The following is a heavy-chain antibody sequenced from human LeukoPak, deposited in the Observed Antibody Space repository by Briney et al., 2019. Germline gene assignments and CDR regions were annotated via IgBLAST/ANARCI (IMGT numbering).Heavy chain of an antibody. CDR2: ISAYTGNT. D-gene: IGHD3-22*01. CDR3: ARSGVGYFYDNTGYYPLDY. J-gene: IGHJ4*02. Sequence: GASVKVSCKASGYTFTNYGISWVRQAPGQGLEWMGWISAYTGNTNYAQNLQGRVTMTTDTSTSTAFMELRSLRSDDTAVYYCARSGVGYFYDNTGYYPLDYWGQGTLVTVSS. V-gene: IGHV1-18*01. CDR1: GYTFTNYG.